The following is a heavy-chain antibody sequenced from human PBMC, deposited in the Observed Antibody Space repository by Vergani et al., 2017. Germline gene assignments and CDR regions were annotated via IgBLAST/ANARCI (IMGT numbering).Heavy chain of an antibody. CDR3: ARSLLYGHHYYYYYMDV. CDR2: FDPEDGET. V-gene: IGHV1-24*01. CDR1: GYTLTELS. Sequence: QVQLVQSGAEVKKPGASVKVSCKVSGYTLTELSMHWVRQAPGKGLEWMGGFDPEDGETIYAQKFQGRVTITADKSTSTAYMELSSLRSEDTAVYYCARSLLYGHHYYYYYMDVWGKGTTVTVSS. D-gene: IGHD3-10*01. J-gene: IGHJ6*03.